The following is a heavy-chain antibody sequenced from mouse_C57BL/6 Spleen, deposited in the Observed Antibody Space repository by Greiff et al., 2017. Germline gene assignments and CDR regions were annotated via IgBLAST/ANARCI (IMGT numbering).Heavy chain of an antibody. CDR1: GYAFSSSW. J-gene: IGHJ3*01. CDR3: ADPGY. Sequence: QVQLQQSGPELVKPGASVKMSCKASGYAFSSSWMNWVKQRPGKGLEWIGRIYPGDGDTNYNGKFKGKATLTADKSSSTAYMHLSSLTSEDSAVYCCADPGYWGQGTLVTVS. V-gene: IGHV1-82*01. CDR2: IYPGDGDT.